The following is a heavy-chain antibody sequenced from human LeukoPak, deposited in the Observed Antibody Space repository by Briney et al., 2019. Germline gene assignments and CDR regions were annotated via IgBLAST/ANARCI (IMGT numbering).Heavy chain of an antibody. Sequence: GASVKVSCKASGYTFTSYGISWVRQAPGQGLEWMGWISAYNGNTNYAQKLQGRVTMTTDTSTSTAYMELRSLRSDDTAVYYCARTPSADSPPYYGDYRYENDDAFDIWGQGTIVTVSS. CDR1: GYTFTSYG. J-gene: IGHJ3*02. D-gene: IGHD4-17*01. CDR3: ARTPSADSPPYYGDYRYENDDAFDI. CDR2: ISAYNGNT. V-gene: IGHV1-18*01.